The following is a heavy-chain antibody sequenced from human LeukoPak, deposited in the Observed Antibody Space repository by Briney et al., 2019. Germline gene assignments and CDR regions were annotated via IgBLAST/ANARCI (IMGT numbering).Heavy chain of an antibody. J-gene: IGHJ5*02. V-gene: IGHV3-21*01. Sequence: GGSLRLSCAASGFTFSSYRMNWVRQAPGKGLEWVSSISSSSSYIYYADSVKGRFTISRDNAKNSLYLQMNSLRAEDTAVYYCARDLSGLYNWFDPWGQGTLVTVSS. CDR3: ARDLSGLYNWFDP. CDR1: GFTFSSYR. CDR2: ISSSSSYI. D-gene: IGHD6-25*01.